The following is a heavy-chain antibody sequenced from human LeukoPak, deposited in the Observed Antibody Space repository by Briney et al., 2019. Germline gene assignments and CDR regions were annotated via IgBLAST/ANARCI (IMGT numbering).Heavy chain of an antibody. CDR1: GYTFTGYY. CDR2: INPKSGGP. Sequence: GASVKVSCKASGYTFTGYYMHWVRQAPGQGLEWMGWINPKSGGPNYAQKFQGRVTMTRDTSISTAYMELSRLRSDDTAVYYCARDRRPRCSGGSCYSLYYYYMDVWGKGTTVTVSS. J-gene: IGHJ6*03. V-gene: IGHV1-2*02. D-gene: IGHD2-15*01. CDR3: ARDRRPRCSGGSCYSLYYYYMDV.